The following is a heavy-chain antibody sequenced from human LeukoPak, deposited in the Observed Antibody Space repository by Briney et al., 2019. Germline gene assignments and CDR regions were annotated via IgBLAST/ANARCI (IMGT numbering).Heavy chain of an antibody. CDR3: VKDPSGNYFYFDY. D-gene: IGHD1-26*01. Sequence: GGSLRLSCSASGFTFSSFAMFWVRQAPGKGLEYVSGMSSDGGRTNYADSVKARFTISRDNSKVTLYLQMTSLRPEDTAIYYCVKDPSGNYFYFDYWGQGTLVTVSS. J-gene: IGHJ4*02. CDR2: MSSDGGRT. CDR1: GFTFSSFA. V-gene: IGHV3-64D*09.